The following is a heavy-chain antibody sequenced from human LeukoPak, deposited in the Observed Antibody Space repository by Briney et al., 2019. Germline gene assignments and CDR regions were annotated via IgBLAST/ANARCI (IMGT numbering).Heavy chain of an antibody. CDR3: ARGIMITFGGVIVSYWFDP. J-gene: IGHJ5*02. CDR2: IKQDGSEK. D-gene: IGHD3-16*02. V-gene: IGHV3-7*04. Sequence: GGSLRLSCAAPGFTFSSYWMSWVRQAPGKGLEWVANIKQDGSEKYYVDSVKGRFTISRDNAKNSLYLQMNSLRAEDTAVYYCARGIMITFGGVIVSYWFDPWGQGTLVTVSS. CDR1: GFTFSSYW.